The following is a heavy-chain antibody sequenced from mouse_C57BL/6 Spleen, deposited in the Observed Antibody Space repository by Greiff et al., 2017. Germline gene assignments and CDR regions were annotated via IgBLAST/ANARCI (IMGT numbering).Heavy chain of an antibody. Sequence: QVQLQQSGPELVKPGASVKISCKASGYTFTDYYINWVKQRPGQGLEWIGWIFPGSGSTYYNEKFKGKATLTVDKSSSTASMLLSSLTSEDSAVYFCARYYYFSSYYFGYWGQGTTLTVSS. CDR2: IFPGSGST. CDR1: GYTFTDYY. CDR3: ARYYYFSSYYFGY. D-gene: IGHD1-1*01. J-gene: IGHJ2*01. V-gene: IGHV1-75*01.